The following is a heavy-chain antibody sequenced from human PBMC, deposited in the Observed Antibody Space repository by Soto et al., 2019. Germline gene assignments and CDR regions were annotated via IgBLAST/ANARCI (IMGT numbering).Heavy chain of an antibody. J-gene: IGHJ4*02. V-gene: IGHV4-34*01. Sequence: QVQLQQWGAGLLKPSDTLSLTCAVYGGSFSGYYWSWIRQPPGKGLVWIGELNLSGGTNYSPSLKSRVTISVATSKHHFSLKLSSVTAADSAVYYCAKTIVTRASRSLDYWGQGTLVTVSS. CDR1: GGSFSGYY. D-gene: IGHD4-4*01. CDR2: LNLSGGT. CDR3: AKTIVTRASRSLDY.